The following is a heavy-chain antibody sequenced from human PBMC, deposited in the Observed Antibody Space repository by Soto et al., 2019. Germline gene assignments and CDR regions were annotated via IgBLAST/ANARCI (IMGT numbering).Heavy chain of an antibody. D-gene: IGHD6-13*01. V-gene: IGHV4-31*03. J-gene: IGHJ4*02. CDR1: GGSISSGGYY. CDR3: ARGTRLAAAGTDY. CDR2: IYYSGST. Sequence: QVQLQESGPGLVKPSQTLSLTCTVSGGSISSGGYYWSWIRQHPGKGLEWIGYIYYSGSTYYNPSLKIRVTISVDTSKHQFSLKLSSVTAADTAVYYCARGTRLAAAGTDYWGQGTLVTVSS.